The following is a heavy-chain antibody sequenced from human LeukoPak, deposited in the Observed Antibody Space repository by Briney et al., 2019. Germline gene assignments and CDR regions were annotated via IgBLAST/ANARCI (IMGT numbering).Heavy chain of an antibody. Sequence: PGGSLRLSCAASEFTVSNNYMSWIRQAPGKGLEWVSFIYSGATTYYADSVKGRFTISRDNSKNMLYLQMNSLRAEDTAVYYCARGVRVRGVNNWYFDLWGRGTLVTVSS. J-gene: IGHJ2*01. CDR3: ARGVRVRGVNNWYFDL. CDR1: EFTVSNNY. D-gene: IGHD3-10*01. V-gene: IGHV3-53*01. CDR2: IYSGATT.